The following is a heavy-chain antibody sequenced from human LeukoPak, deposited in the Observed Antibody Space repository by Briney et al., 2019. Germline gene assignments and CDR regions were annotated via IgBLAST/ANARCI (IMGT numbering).Heavy chain of an antibody. V-gene: IGHV3-30-3*01. CDR2: ISYDGGFK. Sequence: GGSLRLSCTASGFTFSSYAFHWVRQAPGKGLEWVAIISYDGGFKYYTDSVRGRFTISRDNSKNTLYLQMNSLRAEDTAVYHCARSPYYDSSTYQDFWGQGTLVTVSS. D-gene: IGHD3-22*01. CDR3: ARSPYYDSSTYQDF. J-gene: IGHJ4*02. CDR1: GFTFSSYA.